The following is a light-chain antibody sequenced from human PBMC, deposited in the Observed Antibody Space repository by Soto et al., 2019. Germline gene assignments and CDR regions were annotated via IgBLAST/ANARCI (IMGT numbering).Light chain of an antibody. CDR1: QSVSSC. CDR2: DAS. CDR3: EQRSNWPRT. Sequence: EIVLTQSPATLSLSPGERATLSWRASQSVSSCLAWYQQKPGQAPRLLIYDASNRATGIPARFSGSGSGTDFTLTISSLQPEDFAFYYCEQRSNWPRTFGPGTKVDIE. V-gene: IGKV3-11*01. J-gene: IGKJ3*01.